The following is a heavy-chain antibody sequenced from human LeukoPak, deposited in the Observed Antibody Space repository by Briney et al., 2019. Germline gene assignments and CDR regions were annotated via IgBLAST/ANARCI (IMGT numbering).Heavy chain of an antibody. CDR1: GGSISSSSYY. CDR3: ARQDYSYGYYFDY. V-gene: IGHV4-39*01. D-gene: IGHD5-18*01. Sequence: PSETLSLTCTVSGGSISSSSYYWGWIRQPPGKGLEWIGSIYYSGSTYYNPSLKSRVTISVDTSKNQFSLKLSSVTAADTAVYYCARQDYSYGYYFDYWGQGTLDTVSS. CDR2: IYYSGST. J-gene: IGHJ4*02.